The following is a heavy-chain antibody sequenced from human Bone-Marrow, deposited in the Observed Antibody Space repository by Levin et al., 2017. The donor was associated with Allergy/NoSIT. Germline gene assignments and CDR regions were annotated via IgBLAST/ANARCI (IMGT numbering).Heavy chain of an antibody. Sequence: ASVKVSCKASGYTFSSYGMHWVRQAPGQGLEWMGRITAYDDNTDYAQRFRGRVTMTTDASTSTVYMELRSLTSDNTAVYYCARDGGPAMLDAYAVDWGQGTLVTVSP. CDR3: ARDGGPAMLDAYAVD. CDR1: GYTFSSYG. CDR2: ITAYDDNT. J-gene: IGHJ4*02. V-gene: IGHV1-18*01. D-gene: IGHD3-16*01.